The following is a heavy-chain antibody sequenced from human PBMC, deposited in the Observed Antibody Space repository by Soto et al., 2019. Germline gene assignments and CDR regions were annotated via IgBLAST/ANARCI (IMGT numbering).Heavy chain of an antibody. J-gene: IGHJ5*02. CDR3: AKWGEPDGYNYGGVWFDP. Sequence: EVQLLESGGGLVQPGGSLRLSCAASGFTFSSYAMSWVRQAPGKGLEWVSAISGSGGSTYYADSVKGRFTISRDNSKNTLYLQMNSLRAEDTAVYYCAKWGEPDGYNYGGVWFDPWGQGTLVTVSS. CDR1: GFTFSSYA. CDR2: ISGSGGST. D-gene: IGHD5-12*01. V-gene: IGHV3-23*01.